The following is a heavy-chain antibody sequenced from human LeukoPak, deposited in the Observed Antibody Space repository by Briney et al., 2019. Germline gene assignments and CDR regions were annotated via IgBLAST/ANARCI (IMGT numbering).Heavy chain of an antibody. CDR2: INAGNDNT. J-gene: IGHJ5*02. V-gene: IGHV1-3*01. CDR1: GYTFTSYA. D-gene: IGHD2-15*01. Sequence: GSVKDSCKASGYTFTSYAMHWVRQAPGQRLEWMGWINAGNDNTKYSQKFQGRVTITRDTSASTAYMELSSLRSEDTAVYYCARDLGYCTGGTCYPNWFDPWGQGTLVTVSS. CDR3: ARDLGYCTGGTCYPNWFDP.